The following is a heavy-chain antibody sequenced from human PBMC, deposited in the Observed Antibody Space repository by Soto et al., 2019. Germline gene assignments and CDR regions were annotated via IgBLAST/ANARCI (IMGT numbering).Heavy chain of an antibody. Sequence: QVQLVESGGGVVQPGRSLRLSCAASGFTFSSYAMHWVRQAPGKGLEWVAVISYDGSNKYYADSVKGRFTISRDNSKNTLYLQMNSLRAEDTGVYYCARDSVYSSSWVDYWGQGTLVTVSA. V-gene: IGHV3-30-3*01. CDR1: GFTFSSYA. CDR3: ARDSVYSSSWVDY. D-gene: IGHD6-13*01. CDR2: ISYDGSNK. J-gene: IGHJ4*02.